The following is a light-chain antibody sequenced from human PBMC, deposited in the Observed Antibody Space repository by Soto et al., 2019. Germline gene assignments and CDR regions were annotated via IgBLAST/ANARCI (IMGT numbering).Light chain of an antibody. V-gene: IGKV1-5*03. CDR2: KAS. J-gene: IGKJ1*01. CDR1: QSISSW. CDR3: QHYNTYPWT. Sequence: DIQMTQCPSILSASEGDRVTITCRASQSISSWLAWYQQKPGKAPNLLIYKASHLENGVPSRFSGSGSGTEFTLTISSLQPGDFATYYCQHYNTYPWTFGQGTKVDIK.